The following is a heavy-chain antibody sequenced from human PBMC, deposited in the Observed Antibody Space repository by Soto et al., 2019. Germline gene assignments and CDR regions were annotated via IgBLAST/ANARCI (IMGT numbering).Heavy chain of an antibody. J-gene: IGHJ3*02. V-gene: IGHV5-51*01. D-gene: IGHD3-16*01. CDR3: ARHQGEQSAFDI. Sequence: EVQLVQSGAQVNKPGESLKISCEASGYSFTFYWIAWVRQLPGKGLEWMGIIYPDDSDTRYSPSFQGQVTISADESITAAFLQWSSLKAADTGMYYCARHQGEQSAFDIWGQGTMVTVSS. CDR2: IYPDDSDT. CDR1: GYSFTFYW.